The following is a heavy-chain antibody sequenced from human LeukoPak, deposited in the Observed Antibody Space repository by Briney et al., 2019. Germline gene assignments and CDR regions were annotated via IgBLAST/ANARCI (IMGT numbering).Heavy chain of an antibody. D-gene: IGHD1-26*01. J-gene: IGHJ6*02. CDR3: ARAGAGYGIVDTYGTDYYGMDV. V-gene: IGHV3-48*03. CDR2: ISSSGSTI. Sequence: PGGSLRLSCAASGFTFSSYEMNWVRQAPGKGLEWVSYISSSGSTIYYADSVKGRFTISRDNAKNSLYLQMNSLRAEDTAVYYCARAGAGYGIVDTYGTDYYGMDVWGQGTTVTVSS. CDR1: GFTFSSYE.